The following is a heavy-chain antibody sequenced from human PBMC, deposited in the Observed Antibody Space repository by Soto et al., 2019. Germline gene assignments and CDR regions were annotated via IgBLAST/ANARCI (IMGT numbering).Heavy chain of an antibody. CDR3: ARDQTLLDY. CDR2: ISAYSGNT. CDR1: GYTFTTYA. V-gene: IGHV1-18*01. D-gene: IGHD2-21*02. J-gene: IGHJ4*02. Sequence: ASVKVSCKASGYTFTTYAFNWVRQAPGQGPEWMGWISAYSGNTKYSQKFQGRVAMTTDTSTSTAYMELRSLRSDDTAVYYCARDQTLLDYWGQGTLVTVSS.